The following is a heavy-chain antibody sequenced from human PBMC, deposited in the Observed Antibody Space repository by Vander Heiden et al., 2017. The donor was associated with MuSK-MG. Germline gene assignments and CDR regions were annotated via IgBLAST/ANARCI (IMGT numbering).Heavy chain of an antibody. V-gene: IGHV1-2*02. CDR3: ARGGASEYNWFDP. J-gene: IGHJ5*02. CDR1: GYTFTGYS. D-gene: IGHD3-16*01. Sequence: QVQLVQSGAEVKKPGASVKVPFQASGYTFTGYSLHWVRLAPGQRLGWMEWINPNSGGTNYAQKFQGRVTMTRDTSISTAYMELSRMRSDDTAVYYCARGGASEYNWFDPWGQGTLVTVSS. CDR2: INPNSGGT.